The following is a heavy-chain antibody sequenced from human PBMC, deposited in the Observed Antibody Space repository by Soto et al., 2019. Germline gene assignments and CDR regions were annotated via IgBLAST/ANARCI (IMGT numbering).Heavy chain of an antibody. CDR1: GVTVGSNY. D-gene: IGHD2-8*01. V-gene: IGHV3-66*01. Sequence: EMQLVESGGGLVQPGGSLRLSCAASGVTVGSNYMSWVRQAPGKGLEWVSVIYSGDNTEYADSVKGRFTISRDNSKNTLDLQMNSLRAEDTAVYYCARVRGGGYCTSGTRCYGLYMDFWGKGTTVTVSS. CDR3: ARVRGGGYCTSGTRCYGLYMDF. J-gene: IGHJ6*03. CDR2: IYSGDNT.